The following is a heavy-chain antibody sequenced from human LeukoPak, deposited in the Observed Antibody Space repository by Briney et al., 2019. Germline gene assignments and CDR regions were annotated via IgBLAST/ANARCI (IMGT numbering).Heavy chain of an antibody. V-gene: IGHV3-30*18. CDR2: ISYDGSNK. CDR1: GFTFSSYG. Sequence: GRSLRLSCAASGFTFSSYGMHWVRQAPGKGLEWVAVISYDGSNKYYADSVKGRFTISRDNSKNTLYLQMNSLRAEDTAVYYCAKDYFDWLLGLLDYWGQGTLVTVSS. D-gene: IGHD3-9*01. J-gene: IGHJ4*02. CDR3: AKDYFDWLLGLLDY.